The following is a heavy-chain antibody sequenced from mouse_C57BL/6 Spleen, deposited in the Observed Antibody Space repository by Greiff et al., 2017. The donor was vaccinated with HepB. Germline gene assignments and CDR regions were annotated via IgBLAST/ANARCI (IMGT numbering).Heavy chain of an antibody. V-gene: IGHV3-6*01. CDR1: GYSITSGYY. CDR3: ARDGITTFFDY. Sequence: DVQLQESGPGLVKPSQSLSLTCSVTGYSITSGYYWNWIRQFPGNKLEWMGYISYDGSNNYNPSLKNRISITRDTSKNQFFLKLNSVTTEDTATYYCARDGITTFFDYWGQGTTLTVSS. CDR2: ISYDGSN. J-gene: IGHJ2*01. D-gene: IGHD1-1*01.